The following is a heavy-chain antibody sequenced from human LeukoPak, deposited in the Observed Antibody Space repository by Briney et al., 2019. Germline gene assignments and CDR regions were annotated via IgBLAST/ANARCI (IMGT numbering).Heavy chain of an antibody. J-gene: IGHJ4*02. Sequence: GRSLRLSCAASGFTFSSYSMNWVRQAPGKGLEWFSSISSSSSYIYYADSVRGRFTISRDNAKNSLYLQMNSLRAEDTAVYFCAKRGVVIRVILVGFHKEAYYFDSWGQGALVTVSS. CDR2: ISSSSSYI. CDR3: AKRGVVIRVILVGFHKEAYYFDS. D-gene: IGHD3-22*01. V-gene: IGHV3-21*04. CDR1: GFTFSSYS.